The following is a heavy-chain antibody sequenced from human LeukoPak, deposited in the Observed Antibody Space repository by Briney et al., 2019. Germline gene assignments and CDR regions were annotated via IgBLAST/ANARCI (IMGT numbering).Heavy chain of an antibody. Sequence: PSETLSLTCTVSGGSINTYFWAWIRQPPGKGLEWIGYINYSGSTSSNPSLKSRLAMSVDTSKNQSSVKLSSVTAADTAIYYCARQHSPGYFDYWGQGTLVTVSS. CDR1: GGSINTYF. CDR3: ARQHSPGYFDY. D-gene: IGHD1-14*01. V-gene: IGHV4-59*08. J-gene: IGHJ4*02. CDR2: INYSGST.